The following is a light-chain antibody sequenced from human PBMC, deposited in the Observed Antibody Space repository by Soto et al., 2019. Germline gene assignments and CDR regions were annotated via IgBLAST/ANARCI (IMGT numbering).Light chain of an antibody. CDR2: EVS. CDR3: CSYAGSYTLV. CDR1: SSDVGVYDY. Sequence: QSALTQPASVSGSPGQSITISCTGTSSDVGVYDYVSWYQQHPGKAPKLMIYEVSNRPSGVSNRFSGSKSGNTASLTISGLQAEDEADYYCCSYAGSYTLVFGGGTKLTVL. V-gene: IGLV2-14*01. J-gene: IGLJ2*01.